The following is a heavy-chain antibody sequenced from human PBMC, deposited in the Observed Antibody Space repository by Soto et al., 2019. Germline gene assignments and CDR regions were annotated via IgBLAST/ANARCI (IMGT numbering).Heavy chain of an antibody. V-gene: IGHV3-23*01. J-gene: IGHJ4*02. CDR2: IGGDGST. CDR1: GFTFSSYA. D-gene: IGHD1-7*01. CDR3: ARDRNYPRDQFDN. Sequence: GGSLRLSCVGSGFTFSSYAMSWVRQAPRRGPEWVSAIGGDGSTWYADSVRGRFTISRDNSKNTVYVQMNSLRAEDTAIYYCARDRNYPRDQFDNWGQGILVTVSS.